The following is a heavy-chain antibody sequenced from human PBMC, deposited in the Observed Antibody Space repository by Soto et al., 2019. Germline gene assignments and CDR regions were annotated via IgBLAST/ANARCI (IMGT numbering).Heavy chain of an antibody. CDR2: IKQDGSEK. Sequence: GGSLRLSCAASGFAFSNYWMTWVRQAPGKGLEWVANIKQDGSEKYYVDSVKGRFTISRDNAKNSLYLQMNSLRAEDTAVYYCARGCSGGSCYSIWFDYWGQGTQVTVSS. CDR3: ARGCSGGSCYSIWFDY. D-gene: IGHD2-15*01. J-gene: IGHJ4*02. V-gene: IGHV3-7*03. CDR1: GFAFSNYW.